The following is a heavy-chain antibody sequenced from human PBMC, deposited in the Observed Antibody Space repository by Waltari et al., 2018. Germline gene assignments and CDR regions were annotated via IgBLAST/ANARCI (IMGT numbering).Heavy chain of an antibody. CDR2: IIPIFGTA. CDR1: GGTFSSYA. Sequence: VKVSCKASGGTFSSYAISWVRQAPGQGLEWMGGIIPIFGTANYAQKFQGRVTITADESTSTAYMELSSLRSEDTAGYYCARGAHVVVELDYWGQGTLVTVSS. D-gene: IGHD2-15*01. CDR3: ARGAHVVVELDY. J-gene: IGHJ4*02. V-gene: IGHV1-69*01.